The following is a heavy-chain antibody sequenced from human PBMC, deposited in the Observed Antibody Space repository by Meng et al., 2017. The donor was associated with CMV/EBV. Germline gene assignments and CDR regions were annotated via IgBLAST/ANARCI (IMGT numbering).Heavy chain of an antibody. CDR2: ISSSSSYM. CDR3: ARSTKVVVPAAIHYYYGMDV. D-gene: IGHD2-2*01. J-gene: IGHJ6*02. CDR1: GFTFSSYS. Sequence: GESLKISCAASGFTFSSYSMNWVRQAPGKGLEWVSSISSSSSYMYYADSVKGRFTISRDNAKNSLYLQMNSLRAEDTAVYYCARSTKVVVPAAIHYYYGMDVWGQGTTVTVSS. V-gene: IGHV3-21*01.